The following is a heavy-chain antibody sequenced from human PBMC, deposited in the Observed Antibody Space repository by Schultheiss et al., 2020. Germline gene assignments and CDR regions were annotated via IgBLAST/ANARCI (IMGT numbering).Heavy chain of an antibody. CDR2: IWYDGSNK. Sequence: GESLKISCAASGFTFSSYGMHWVRQAPGKGLEWVAVIWYDGSNKYYADSVKGRFTISRDNAKNTLYLQMDSLSVEDTAMYYCARDVGWSGYYHEAWGQGTLVTVPS. CDR1: GFTFSSYG. J-gene: IGHJ5*02. D-gene: IGHD3-3*01. V-gene: IGHV3-33*01. CDR3: ARDVGWSGYYHEA.